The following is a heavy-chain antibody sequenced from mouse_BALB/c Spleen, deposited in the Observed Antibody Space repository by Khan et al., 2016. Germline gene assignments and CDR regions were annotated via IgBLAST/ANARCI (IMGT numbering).Heavy chain of an antibody. V-gene: IGHV4-1*02. Sequence: EVKLLESGGGLVQPGGSLKLSCAAAGFDFSSYWMSWVRQAPGKGLEWIGEINPDSSTINYTPSLKDKFIISRDNAKNTLYLHMSKVRYEDTALYYCGGLDYYGARDYLGKGTAVTVSS. CDR1: GFDFSSYW. D-gene: IGHD1-1*01. J-gene: IGHJ4*01. CDR3: GGLDYYGARDY. CDR2: INPDSSTI.